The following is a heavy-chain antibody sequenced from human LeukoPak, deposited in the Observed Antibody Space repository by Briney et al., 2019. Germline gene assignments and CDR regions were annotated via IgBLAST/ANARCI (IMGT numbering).Heavy chain of an antibody. V-gene: IGHV4/OR15-8*01. CDR3: AREILGGFNPGAY. CDR1: LDSTTSNF. CDR2: IYRSGSP. D-gene: IGHD1-14*01. Sequence: SETLSLTCTVSLDSTTSNFCRWVRQPTGKGLEWIGEIYRSGSPNYNPSLQSRVTISIDRSRNQIVLELSSVTAADTAVYYCAREILGGFNPGAYWGQGILVTVSS. J-gene: IGHJ4*02.